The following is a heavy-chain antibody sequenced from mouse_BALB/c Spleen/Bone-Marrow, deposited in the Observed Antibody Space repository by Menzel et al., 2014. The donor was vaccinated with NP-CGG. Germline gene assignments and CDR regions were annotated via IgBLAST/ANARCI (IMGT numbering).Heavy chain of an antibody. D-gene: IGHD2-1*01. V-gene: IGHV1-84*02. Sequence: QVHVKQSGPELVKPGASVKISCKASGYTFTDYYINWVKQKPGQGLEWIGWIYPGGGNTKYNEKFKGKATLTVDTSSSTAYMQLSSLTSEDTAVYFCARGVYYGNYFDYWGQGTTLTISS. CDR1: GYTFTDYY. J-gene: IGHJ2*01. CDR2: IYPGGGNT. CDR3: ARGVYYGNYFDY.